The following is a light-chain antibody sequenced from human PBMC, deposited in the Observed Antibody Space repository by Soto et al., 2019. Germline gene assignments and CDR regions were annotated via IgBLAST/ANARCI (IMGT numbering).Light chain of an antibody. CDR3: QQYNSYPFT. CDR1: QSLSTW. V-gene: IGKV1-5*01. CDR2: DSS. Sequence: DIQMTQSPSTLSASVGDRVTITCRASQSLSTWLAGYQQKPGQAPKLLIYDSSSLESGVPSRFSASGSGTEFTLNISSPQPDDFATYYCQQYNSYPFTFGPGTKVDIK. J-gene: IGKJ3*01.